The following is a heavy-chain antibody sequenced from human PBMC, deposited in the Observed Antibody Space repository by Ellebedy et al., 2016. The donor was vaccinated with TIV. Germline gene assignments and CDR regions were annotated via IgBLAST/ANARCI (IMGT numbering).Heavy chain of an antibody. D-gene: IGHD2/OR15-2a*01. Sequence: SETLSLXXTVSGGSLRHTDYYWGWNRQPTGKGLEWIGSIYHSKNTYYNPSLKSRVTISIDKSKNQFSLNLNTVSAADTAVYYCVRQVNSRFGDWFDSWGQGILVSVSS. V-gene: IGHV4-39*01. CDR2: IYHSKNT. CDR3: VRQVNSRFGDWFDS. CDR1: GGSLRHTDYY. J-gene: IGHJ5*01.